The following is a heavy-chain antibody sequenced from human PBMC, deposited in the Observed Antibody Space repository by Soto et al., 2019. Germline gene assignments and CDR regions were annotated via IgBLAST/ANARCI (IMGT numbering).Heavy chain of an antibody. D-gene: IGHD3-10*02. J-gene: IGHJ3*02. CDR3: AKVSETMLDAFDI. CDR1: GFTFSSYA. V-gene: IGHV3-64*01. CDR2: ISGNGGST. Sequence: PVGSLRLSCAASGFTFSSYAMHWVRQAPGKGLEYVSAISGNGGSTYYANSVKGRFTTSRDNSKNTLYLQMSSLRAEDMALYYCAKVSETMLDAFDIWGQGTMVTVSS.